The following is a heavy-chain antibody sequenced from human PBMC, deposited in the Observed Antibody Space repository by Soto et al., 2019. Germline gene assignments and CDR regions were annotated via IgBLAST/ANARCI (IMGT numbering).Heavy chain of an antibody. CDR2: IIPILGIA. D-gene: IGHD3-10*01. V-gene: IGHV1-69*04. J-gene: IGHJ5*02. CDR1: GGTFSSYT. Sequence: GASVKVSCKASGGTFSSYTISWVRQAPGQGLEWMGRIIPILGIANYAQKFQGRVTITADKSTSTAYMDLTILRSDDTAVYYCARDGLDSYVSENWSAPGGQETRFPVS. CDR3: ARDGLDSYVSENWSAP.